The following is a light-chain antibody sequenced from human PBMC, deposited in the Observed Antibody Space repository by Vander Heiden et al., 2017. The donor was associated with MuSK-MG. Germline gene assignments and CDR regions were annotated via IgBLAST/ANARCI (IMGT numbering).Light chain of an antibody. V-gene: IGKV1-39*01. CDR2: AAS. Sequence: DIQMTQTPSSLSASVGDRVTITCRASQSISSYLNWYQQKPGKAPKLLIYAASSFQSGVPSRFSGSGSGTDFTLTIRRPQPEDFATYYWQQSYSTHTFGQGTKLEIK. J-gene: IGKJ2*01. CDR1: QSISSY. CDR3: QQSYSTHT.